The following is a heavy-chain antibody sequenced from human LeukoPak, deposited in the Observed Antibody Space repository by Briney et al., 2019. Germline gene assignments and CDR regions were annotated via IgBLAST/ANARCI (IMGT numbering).Heavy chain of an antibody. CDR1: GFTFKDYA. Sequence: QPGGSLRLSCAASGFTFKDYAMSWVRQAPGKGLEWVSTIVGSGKTTNYADSVKGRFTISRDNAQNTLYLHMNSLRDEDTAVYYCAKNLHLDWGQGAVVIVSS. J-gene: IGHJ4*02. V-gene: IGHV3-23*01. CDR3: AKNLHLD. CDR2: IVGSGKTT.